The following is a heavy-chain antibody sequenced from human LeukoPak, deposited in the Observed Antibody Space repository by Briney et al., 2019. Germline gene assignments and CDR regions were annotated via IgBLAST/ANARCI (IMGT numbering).Heavy chain of an antibody. CDR2: IYSGGST. CDR1: GFTFSRYA. V-gene: IGHV3-66*01. D-gene: IGHD3-10*01. CDR3: ARDYYGSGSFDY. Sequence: GGTLRLSCAASGFTFSRYAMSWVRQAPGKGLEWVSVIYSGGSTYYADSVKGRFTISRDNSKNTLYLQMNSLRAEDTAVYYCARDYYGSGSFDYWGQGTLVTVSS. J-gene: IGHJ4*02.